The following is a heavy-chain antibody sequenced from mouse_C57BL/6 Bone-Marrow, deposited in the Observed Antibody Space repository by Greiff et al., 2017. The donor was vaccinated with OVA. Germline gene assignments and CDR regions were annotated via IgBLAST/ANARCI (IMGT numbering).Heavy chain of an antibody. Sequence: DVKLVESGPGLVKPSQSLSLTCSVTGYSITSGYYWNWIRQFPGNKLEWMGYISYDGSNNYNPSLKNRISITRDTSKNQFFLKLNSVTTEDTATYYCARDGSTMVTIDYWGQGTTLTVSS. D-gene: IGHD2-2*01. CDR3: ARDGSTMVTIDY. CDR1: GYSITSGYY. CDR2: ISYDGSN. J-gene: IGHJ2*01. V-gene: IGHV3-6*01.